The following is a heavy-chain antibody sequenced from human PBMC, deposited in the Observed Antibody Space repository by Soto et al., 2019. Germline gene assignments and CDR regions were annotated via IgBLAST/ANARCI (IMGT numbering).Heavy chain of an antibody. V-gene: IGHV1-18*04. J-gene: IGHJ4*02. Sequence: ASVKVSCKASGYTFTSYGISWVRQAPGQGLEWMGWISAYNGNTNYAQKLQGRVTMTTDTSTSTAYMELRSLRSDDTAVYYCARDVHDYGDYVFDYWGQGTLVTVSS. CDR1: GYTFTSYG. CDR2: ISAYNGNT. D-gene: IGHD4-17*01. CDR3: ARDVHDYGDYVFDY.